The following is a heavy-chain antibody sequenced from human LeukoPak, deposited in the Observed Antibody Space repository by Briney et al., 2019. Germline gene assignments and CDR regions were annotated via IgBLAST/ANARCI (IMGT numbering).Heavy chain of an antibody. V-gene: IGHV6-1*01. CDR2: TYYRSQWYS. CDR3: ARRPMGRGGGVIDY. CDR1: GDSVSSNNAA. Sequence: SQTLSLTCAISGDSVSSNNAAWNWIRQSPSRGLEWLGRTYYRSQWYSDYAVAVNSRITINPDTSKNQFSLQLNSVTPEDTAVYYCARRPMGRGGGVIDYWGQGTLVTVSS. J-gene: IGHJ4*02. D-gene: IGHD3-10*01.